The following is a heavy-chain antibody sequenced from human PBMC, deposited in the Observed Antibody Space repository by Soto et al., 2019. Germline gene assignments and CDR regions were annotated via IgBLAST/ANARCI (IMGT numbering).Heavy chain of an antibody. V-gene: IGHV5-10-1*01. J-gene: IGHJ6*02. CDR3: ARRGPGIQLWLQRSGYYYGMDV. CDR2: IDPSDSYT. D-gene: IGHD5-18*01. CDR1: GYSFTSYW. Sequence: LGESLKISCKGSGYSFTSYWISWVRQMPGKGLEWMGRIDPSDSYTNYSPSFQGHVTISADKSISTAYLQWSSLKASDTAMYYCARRGPGIQLWLQRSGYYYGMDVWGQGTTVTVSS.